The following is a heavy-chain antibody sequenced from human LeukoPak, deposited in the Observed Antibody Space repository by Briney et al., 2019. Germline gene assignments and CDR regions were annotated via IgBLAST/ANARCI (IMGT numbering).Heavy chain of an antibody. J-gene: IGHJ4*02. CDR1: GFTFSSYG. V-gene: IGHV3-30*18. CDR2: ISYDGSNK. CDR3: AKDLGEGGELLWLRN. Sequence: PGGSLRLSCAASGFTFSSYGMHWVRQAPGRGLEGVAVISYDGSNKYYADSVKGRLTISRDNSKNTLYLQMNSLRAEDTAVYYCAKDLGEGGELLWLRNWGQGTLVTVSS. D-gene: IGHD3-10*01.